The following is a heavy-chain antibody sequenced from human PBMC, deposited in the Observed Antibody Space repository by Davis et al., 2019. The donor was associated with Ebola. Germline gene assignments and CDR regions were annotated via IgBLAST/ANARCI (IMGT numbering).Heavy chain of an antibody. Sequence: SETLSLTCTVSGGSISSSSYYWGWIRQPPGKGLEWIGSIYYSGSTYYNPSLKSRVTISVDTSKNQFSLKLSSVTAADTAGYYCARQHAYFSNNSCHRGYGMDVWGQGTTVTVSS. CDR3: ARQHAYFSNNSCHRGYGMDV. J-gene: IGHJ6*02. CDR2: IYYSGST. D-gene: IGHD2-2*02. CDR1: GGSISSSSYY. V-gene: IGHV4-39*01.